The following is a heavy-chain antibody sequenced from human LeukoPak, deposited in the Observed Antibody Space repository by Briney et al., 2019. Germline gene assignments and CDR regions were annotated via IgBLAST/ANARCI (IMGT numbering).Heavy chain of an antibody. V-gene: IGHV4-39*07. CDR2: IYYSGST. Sequence: SETLSLTCTVSGGSISSSSYYWGWFRQPPGKGMEWIGSIYYSGSTYHKPSPKSRVNISVETYKNQFSLKLRSVTAADTAVYYCARGTSGYRYYYYMDVWGKGTTVTVSS. D-gene: IGHD3-3*01. CDR1: GGSISSSSYY. CDR3: ARGTSGYRYYYYMDV. J-gene: IGHJ6*03.